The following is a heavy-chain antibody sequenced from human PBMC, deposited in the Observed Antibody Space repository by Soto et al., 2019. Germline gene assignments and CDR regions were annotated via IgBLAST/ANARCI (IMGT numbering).Heavy chain of an antibody. CDR2: ISAYNGNT. CDR3: ARVSYYDSSGCGDY. Sequence: ASVQVSFKASGYTFTSYGISWVRQAPGQGLEWMGWISAYNGNTNYAQKLQGRVTMTTDTSTSTAYMELRSLRSDDTAVYYCARVSYYDSSGCGDYWGQGTLVTVSS. D-gene: IGHD3-22*01. J-gene: IGHJ4*02. CDR1: GYTFTSYG. V-gene: IGHV1-18*04.